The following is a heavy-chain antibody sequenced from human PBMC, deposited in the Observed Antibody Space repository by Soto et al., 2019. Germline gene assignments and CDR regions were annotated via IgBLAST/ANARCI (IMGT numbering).Heavy chain of an antibody. CDR2: IYYSGST. CDR3: ASSEGNWNYNPY. J-gene: IGHJ4*02. V-gene: IGHV4-61*05. CDR1: GGSIRSNGYY. Sequence: SETLSLTCTVSGGSIRSNGYYWGWIRQPPGKGLEWIGYIYYSGSTNYNPSLKSRVTISVDTSKNQFSLKLSSVTAADTAVYYCASSEGNWNYNPYWGQGTLVTVSS. D-gene: IGHD1-7*01.